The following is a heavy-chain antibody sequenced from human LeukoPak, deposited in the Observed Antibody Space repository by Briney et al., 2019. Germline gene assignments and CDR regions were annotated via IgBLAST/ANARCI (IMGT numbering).Heavy chain of an antibody. J-gene: IGHJ4*02. Sequence: SETLSLTCAVSGYSISSGYYWGWIRQPPGKGLEWIGSIYHSGSTYYNPSLKSRVTISVDTSKNQFSLKLSSVTAADTAVYYCARSRAVTNYFDYWGQATLVTVSS. V-gene: IGHV4-38-2*01. D-gene: IGHD4-17*01. CDR1: GYSISSGYY. CDR3: ARSRAVTNYFDY. CDR2: IYHSGST.